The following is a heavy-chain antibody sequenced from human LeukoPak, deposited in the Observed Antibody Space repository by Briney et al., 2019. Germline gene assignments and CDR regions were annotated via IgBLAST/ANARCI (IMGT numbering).Heavy chain of an antibody. D-gene: IGHD5-18*01. J-gene: IGHJ4*02. V-gene: IGHV3-53*05. CDR2: IYSGGST. CDR1: GFTVSSNY. CDR3: ARVDTVMAYYFDL. Sequence: GGSLRLSCAASGFTVSSNYMSWVRQAPGKGLEWVSVIYSGGSTYYADSVKGRFTISRDNSKNTLYLQMNSLRAEDTAVYYCARVDTVMAYYFDLWGQGTLVTVSS.